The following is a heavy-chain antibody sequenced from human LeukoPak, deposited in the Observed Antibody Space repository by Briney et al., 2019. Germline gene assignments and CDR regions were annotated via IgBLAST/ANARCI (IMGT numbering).Heavy chain of an antibody. CDR2: ISAYNGNT. V-gene: IGHV1-18*01. D-gene: IGHD5-18*01. J-gene: IGHJ6*03. CDR1: GYTFTSYG. Sequence: ASVKVSCKASGYTFTSYGISWVRQAPGQGLEWMGWISAYNGNTNYAQKFQGRVTMTTDTSTSTAYMELRSLRSDDTAMYYCARGGGYSYGLYYYYYYMDVWGKGTTVTVSS. CDR3: ARGGGYSYGLYYYYYYMDV.